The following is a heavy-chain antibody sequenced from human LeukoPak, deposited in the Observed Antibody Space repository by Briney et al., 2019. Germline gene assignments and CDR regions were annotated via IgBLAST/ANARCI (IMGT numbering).Heavy chain of an antibody. V-gene: IGHV3-30*18. CDR2: ISYDGSNK. CDR1: GFTFSTYG. Sequence: GGSLRLSCAASGFTFSTYGMHWVRQAPGRGLEWGAFISYDGSNKYYADSVKGRFTISRDNSKNTLYLQMNSLGAEDTAVYYCAKVFFSGSYYAASDYWGQGTLVTVSS. J-gene: IGHJ4*02. D-gene: IGHD1-26*01. CDR3: AKVFFSGSYYAASDY.